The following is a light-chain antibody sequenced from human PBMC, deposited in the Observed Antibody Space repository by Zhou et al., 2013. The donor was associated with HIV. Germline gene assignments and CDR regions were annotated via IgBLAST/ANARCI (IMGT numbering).Light chain of an antibody. CDR3: QKYNSAPRT. CDR2: AAS. V-gene: IGKV1-27*01. Sequence: DIQMTQSPSSLSASVGDRVTITCRASQVIGNFLAWYQQKPGKVPMLLIYAASTLRSGVPSRFSGSASGTDFTLTISSLQPEDVATYYCQKYNSAPRTFGQGTKVEIK. J-gene: IGKJ1*01. CDR1: QVIGNF.